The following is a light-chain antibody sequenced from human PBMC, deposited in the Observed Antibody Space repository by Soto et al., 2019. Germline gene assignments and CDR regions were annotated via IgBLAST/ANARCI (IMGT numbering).Light chain of an antibody. CDR1: SSDVGGYNY. V-gene: IGLV2-14*03. J-gene: IGLJ1*01. CDR3: SSYTRHHTPRSR. CDR2: DVS. Sequence: QSVLTQPASVSGSPGQSITISCTGTSSDVGGYNYVSWYQQHPGKAPKLMIYDVSNRPSGVSNRFSGSKSGNTASLTISGLQAEDEADYYCSSYTRHHTPRSRFGTGTKVTVL.